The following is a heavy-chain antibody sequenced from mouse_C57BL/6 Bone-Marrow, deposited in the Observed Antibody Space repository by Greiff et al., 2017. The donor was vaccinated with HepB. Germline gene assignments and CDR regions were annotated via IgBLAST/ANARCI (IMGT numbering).Heavy chain of an antibody. CDR3: ARSSRGYGGFAY. CDR2: IYPRSGNT. Sequence: QVQLQQSGAELARPGASVKLSCKASGYTFTSYGISWVKQRTGQGLEWIGEIYPRSGNTYYNEKFKGKATLTADKSSSTAYMELRSLTSEDSAVYFCARSSRGYGGFAYWGQGTLVTVSA. D-gene: IGHD2-2*01. CDR1: GYTFTSYG. J-gene: IGHJ3*01. V-gene: IGHV1-81*01.